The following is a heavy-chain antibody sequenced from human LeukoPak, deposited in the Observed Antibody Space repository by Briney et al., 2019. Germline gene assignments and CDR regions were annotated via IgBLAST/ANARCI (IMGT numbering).Heavy chain of an antibody. J-gene: IGHJ4*02. D-gene: IGHD6-13*01. CDR2: IYYSGST. CDR1: GGSISSSSYY. V-gene: IGHV4-39*01. Sequence: PSETLSLTCTVSGGSISSSSYYWGWIRQPPGKGLEWIGSIYYSGSTYYNPSLKSRVTISIDTSKNQFSLKLSSVTAADTAVYYCARRPRAAAGTGLFGYRGQGTLVTVSS. CDR3: ARRPRAAAGTGLFGY.